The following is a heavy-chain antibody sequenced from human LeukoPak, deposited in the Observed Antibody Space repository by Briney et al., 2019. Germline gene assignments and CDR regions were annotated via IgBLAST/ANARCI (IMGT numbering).Heavy chain of an antibody. Sequence: TSETLSLTCTVSGDSISNYYWSWIQQPAGKGLEWIGRIYITGDTNYNPSLESRVTMSVDPSKNQVSLNLEYVTAADTAVYYCAREVTSEATPYFIDYWGQGTLVTVSS. CDR2: IYITGDT. CDR3: AREVTSEATPYFIDY. D-gene: IGHD6-25*01. CDR1: GDSISNYY. J-gene: IGHJ4*02. V-gene: IGHV4-4*07.